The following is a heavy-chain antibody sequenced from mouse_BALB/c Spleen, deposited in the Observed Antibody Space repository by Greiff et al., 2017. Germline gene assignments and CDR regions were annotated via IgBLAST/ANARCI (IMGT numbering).Heavy chain of an antibody. J-gene: IGHJ3*01. V-gene: IGHV3-2*02. Sequence: VQLQQSGPGLVKPSQSLSLTCTVTGYSITSDYAWNWIRQFPGNKLEWMGYISYSGSTSYNPSLKSRISITRDTSKNQFFLQLNSVTTEDTATYYCARDYGSSSGWFAYWGQGTLVTVSA. CDR1: GYSITSDYA. CDR3: ARDYGSSSGWFAY. CDR2: ISYSGST. D-gene: IGHD1-1*01.